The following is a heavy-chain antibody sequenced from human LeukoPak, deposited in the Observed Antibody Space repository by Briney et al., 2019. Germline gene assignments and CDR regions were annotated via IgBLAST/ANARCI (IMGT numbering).Heavy chain of an antibody. V-gene: IGHV4-39*07. J-gene: IGHJ4*02. Sequence: SETLSLTCTVSGGSLSSSSYYWAWIRQAPGKGLEWIGEINHSGSTNYNPSLKSRVTISVDTSKNQFSLKLSSVTAADTAVYYCANTVYYYDSSGNPQTFDYWGQGTLVTVSS. CDR3: ANTVYYYDSSGNPQTFDY. CDR2: INHSGST. D-gene: IGHD3-22*01. CDR1: GGSLSSSSYY.